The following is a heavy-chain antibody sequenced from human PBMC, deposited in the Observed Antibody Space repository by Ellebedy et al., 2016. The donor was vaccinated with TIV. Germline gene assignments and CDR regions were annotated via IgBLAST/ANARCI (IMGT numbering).Heavy chain of an antibody. D-gene: IGHD6-19*01. V-gene: IGHV1-24*01. CDR2: FDPEDGET. CDR1: GYTLTELS. J-gene: IGHJ6*02. Sequence: ASVKVSCXVSGYTLTELSMHWVRQAPGKGLEWMGGFDPEDGETIYAQKFQGRVTMTEDTSTDTAYMELSSLRSEDTAVYYCATGVAVGEDYYYGMDVWGQGTTVTVSS. CDR3: ATGVAVGEDYYYGMDV.